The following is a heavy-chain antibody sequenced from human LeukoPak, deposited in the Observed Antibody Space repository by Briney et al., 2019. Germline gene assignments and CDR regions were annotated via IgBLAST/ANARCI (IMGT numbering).Heavy chain of an antibody. V-gene: IGHV3-48*01. J-gene: IGHJ4*02. D-gene: IGHD3-10*01. CDR3: ARVLGSGL. CDR1: GFTFSSYS. CDR2: ISSSSNTI. Sequence: GGSLRLSCAASGFTFSSYSMNWVRQAPGKGLEWISYISSSSNTIYYADSVKGRFTISRDNAKNSLYLQMNSLRAEDTAVYYCARVLGSGLWGQGTLVTVSS.